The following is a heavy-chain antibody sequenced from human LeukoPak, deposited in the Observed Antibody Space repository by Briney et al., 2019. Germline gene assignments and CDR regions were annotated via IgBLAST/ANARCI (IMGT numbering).Heavy chain of an antibody. CDR1: GGSISSGSYS. Sequence: SETLSLTCTVSGGSISSGSYSWSWIRQPAGKGLEWIGRIYTSGSTNYNPSLKSRVTMSLDTSKNQFSLNLSSVTAADTAVYFCARGPYSYDSSGAFDIWGQGTMVTVSS. CDR2: IYTSGST. J-gene: IGHJ3*02. CDR3: ARGPYSYDSSGAFDI. V-gene: IGHV4-61*02. D-gene: IGHD3-22*01.